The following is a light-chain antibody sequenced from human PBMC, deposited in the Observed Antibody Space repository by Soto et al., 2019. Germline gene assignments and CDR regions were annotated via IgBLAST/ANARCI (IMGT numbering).Light chain of an antibody. CDR2: AAS. J-gene: IGKJ4*01. CDR1: QRISTW. V-gene: IGKV1-12*01. Sequence: DIQMTQSPSPVSASVGDRVTITCRASQRISTWLAWYQQKPGTAPKLLIFAASTLQSGVPSRFSGSGSERDFTLTISSLEPEDSATYYCQQAKGFPPTFGGGTKVEIK. CDR3: QQAKGFPPT.